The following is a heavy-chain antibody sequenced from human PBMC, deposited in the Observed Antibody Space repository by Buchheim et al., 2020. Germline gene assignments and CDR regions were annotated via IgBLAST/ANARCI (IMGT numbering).Heavy chain of an antibody. J-gene: IGHJ4*02. CDR1: GFTFSSST. D-gene: IGHD3-16*01. CDR3: ANGGRHVDS. CDR2: VTSIGTT. Sequence: EVQLLESGGGLVQPGGSLRLSCAASGFTFSSSTMGWVRQAPGKGLEWVPTVTSIGTTYYVDSVKGRFTISRDASRRMVSLQMNSLRVDDTAVYYCANGGRHVDSCGQGT. V-gene: IGHV3-23*01.